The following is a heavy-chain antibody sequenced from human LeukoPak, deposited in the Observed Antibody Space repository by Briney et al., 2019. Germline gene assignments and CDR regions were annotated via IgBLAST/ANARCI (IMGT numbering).Heavy chain of an antibody. D-gene: IGHD6-13*01. CDR1: GDSVSSNSAA. CDR3: ARAISGYSSSWPYYFDY. V-gene: IGHV6-1*01. J-gene: IGHJ4*02. Sequence: SQTLSLTCAISGDSVSSNSAAWNWIRQSPSRGLEWLGRTYYRSKWYNDYAVSVKSRITINPDTSKNQFSLLLNSVTPEGTAVYYCARAISGYSSSWPYYFDYWGQGTLVTVSS. CDR2: TYYRSKWYN.